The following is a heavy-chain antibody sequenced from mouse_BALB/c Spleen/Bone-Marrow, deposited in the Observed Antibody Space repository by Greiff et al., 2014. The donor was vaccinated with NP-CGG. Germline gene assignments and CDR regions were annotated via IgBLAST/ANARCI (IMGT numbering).Heavy chain of an antibody. CDR3: ASVAYS. V-gene: IGHV14-3*02. Sequence: VQLQQPGAELVKPGASVKLSCTASGFNIKDTYMHWVKQRPEQGLGWIGRIDPANGNTKYDPKFQGKATITADTSSNTAYLQLSSLTSEDTAVYYCASVAYSWGQGTLVTVSA. CDR2: IDPANGNT. J-gene: IGHJ3*01. CDR1: GFNIKDTY. D-gene: IGHD2-10*01.